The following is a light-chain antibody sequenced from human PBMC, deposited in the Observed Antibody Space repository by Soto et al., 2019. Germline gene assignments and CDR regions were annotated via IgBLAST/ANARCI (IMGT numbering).Light chain of an antibody. V-gene: IGKV3-15*01. CDR3: QQYDNWPLT. Sequence: EKVMTQSPATLSVSPGERATLSCGASQSVRSNVAWYQQKPGQPPRLLIYDASTRATGIPSRFSGSGSGTEFTLTISSLKSEDFAVYYCQQYDNWPLTFGKGTKVDIK. J-gene: IGKJ1*01. CDR2: DAS. CDR1: QSVRSN.